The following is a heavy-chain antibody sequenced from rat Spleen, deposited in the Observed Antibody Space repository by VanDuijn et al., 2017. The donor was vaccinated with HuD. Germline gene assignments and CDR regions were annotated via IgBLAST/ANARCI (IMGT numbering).Heavy chain of an antibody. J-gene: IGHJ2*01. CDR2: INTDGGDT. V-gene: IGHV5-58*01. CDR1: GFTFRSYW. CDR3: AKDLDYGPDY. Sequence: EVQLVETGGGLVQPGRSLKLSCVVSGFTFRSYWMYWIRQAPGKGLEWVSSINTDGGDTYYSDSMKGRFTISRDNAENTVYLQMNSLRSEDTATYYCAKDLDYGPDYWGQGVMVTVSS. D-gene: IGHD1-11*01.